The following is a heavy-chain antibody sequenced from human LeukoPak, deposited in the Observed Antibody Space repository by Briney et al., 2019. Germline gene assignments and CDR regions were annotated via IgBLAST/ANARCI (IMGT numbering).Heavy chain of an antibody. CDR3: ARVNDDYGYFDY. CDR2: IYSGGST. CDR1: GFTVSSNY. V-gene: IGHV3-53*01. Sequence: GGSLRLSCAASGFTVSSNYMSWVRQAPGKGLEWVSVIYSGGSTYYADSVKGRFTISRDNSKNTLYLQMNSLRAEDTAVYYCARVNDDYGYFDYWGQGTLVTVSS. D-gene: IGHD4-17*01. J-gene: IGHJ4*02.